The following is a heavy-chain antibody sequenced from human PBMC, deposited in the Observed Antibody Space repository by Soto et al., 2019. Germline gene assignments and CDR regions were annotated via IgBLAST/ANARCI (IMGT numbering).Heavy chain of an antibody. Sequence: EVQLVQSGAELKKPGESLKISCKGSGYSFTSYWIGWVRQMPGKGLEWMGIIYPGDSDTRYSPSFQGQVTISADKSISTAYLQWSSRKASDTAMDYCARGPLDVWNGEYYRDVWGKGTTVTVSS. D-gene: IGHD1-1*01. CDR1: GYSFTSYW. V-gene: IGHV5-51*03. CDR2: IYPGDSDT. J-gene: IGHJ6*03. CDR3: ARGPLDVWNGEYYRDV.